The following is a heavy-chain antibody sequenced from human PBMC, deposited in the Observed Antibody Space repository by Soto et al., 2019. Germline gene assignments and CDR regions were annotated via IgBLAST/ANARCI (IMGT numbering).Heavy chain of an antibody. V-gene: IGHV2-5*01. CDR1: GFSLSTSGVG. CDR3: ALSQGPITMVRGDINYYYGMDV. Sequence: QITLKESGPTLVKPTQPLTLTCTFSGFSLSTSGVGVGWMRQPPGQALEWLALIYWNNDKRYRPSLKSRLPNTKAASKIQLDLTMTIKDPVDTAKYSCALSQGPITMVRGDINYYYGMDVWGQGTTVTVSS. CDR2: IYWNNDK. J-gene: IGHJ6*02. D-gene: IGHD3-10*01.